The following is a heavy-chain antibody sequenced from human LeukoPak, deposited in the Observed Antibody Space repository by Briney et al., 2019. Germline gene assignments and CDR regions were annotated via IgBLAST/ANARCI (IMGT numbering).Heavy chain of an antibody. J-gene: IGHJ4*02. Sequence: ASVKVSCKASGYTFTSYGISWVRQAPGQGLEWMGWISAYNGNTNYAQKLQGRVTMTTDTSTSTAYMELRSLRSDDTAVYYCARSSSGGATSGIFDYWGQGTLVTVSS. CDR1: GYTFTSYG. D-gene: IGHD1-26*01. CDR2: ISAYNGNT. V-gene: IGHV1-18*01. CDR3: ARSSSGGATSGIFDY.